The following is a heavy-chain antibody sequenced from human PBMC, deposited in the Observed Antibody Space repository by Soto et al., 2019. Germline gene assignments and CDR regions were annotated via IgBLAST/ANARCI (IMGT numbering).Heavy chain of an antibody. Sequence: QVQLVQSGAEVKKPGASVKVSCRISGHTLTELSVHWVRQAPGKGLEWMGGFDPEDGEIIHAQKFQGRGTMTEDTSADSAYMEVSSLTSEDTAVYYCVAGGTRWLHSPFDYWGQGTLVTVSS. J-gene: IGHJ4*02. V-gene: IGHV1-24*01. CDR3: VAGGTRWLHSPFDY. D-gene: IGHD1-1*01. CDR1: GHTLTELS. CDR2: FDPEDGEI.